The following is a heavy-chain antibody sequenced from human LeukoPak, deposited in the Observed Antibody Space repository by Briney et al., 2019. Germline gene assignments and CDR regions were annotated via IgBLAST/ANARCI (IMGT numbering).Heavy chain of an antibody. CDR1: GGSFSGYY. J-gene: IGHJ6*03. Sequence: PSETLSLTCAVYGGSFSGYYWSWIRQPPGKGLEWIGEINHSGGTNYNPSLKSRVTISVDTSKNQFSLKLSSVTAADTAVYYCARAPGGTAMVTGFGYMDVWGKGTTGTVSS. CDR3: ARAPGGTAMVTGFGYMDV. D-gene: IGHD5-18*01. V-gene: IGHV4-34*01. CDR2: INHSGGT.